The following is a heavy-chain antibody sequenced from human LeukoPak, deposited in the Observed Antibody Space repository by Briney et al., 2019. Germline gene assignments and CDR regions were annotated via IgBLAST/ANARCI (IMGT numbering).Heavy chain of an antibody. CDR2: INPSGGST. CDR3: ATYYVLRYFDWLLNNWFDP. J-gene: IGHJ5*02. V-gene: IGHV1-46*01. D-gene: IGHD3-9*01. CDR1: GYTFTSYY. Sequence: ASVKVSCKASGYTFTSYYMHWVRQAPGQGLEWMGIINPSGGSTSYAQKFQGRVTMTEDTSTDTAYMELSSLRSEDTAVYYCATYYVLRYFDWLLNNWFDPWGQGTLVTVSS.